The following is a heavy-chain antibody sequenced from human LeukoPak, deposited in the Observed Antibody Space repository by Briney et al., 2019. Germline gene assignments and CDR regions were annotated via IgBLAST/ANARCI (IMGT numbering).Heavy chain of an antibody. CDR2: IIPIFGTA. J-gene: IGHJ6*02. D-gene: IGHD2-21*02. CDR1: GYTFTSYG. CDR3: ARLAGEIVVVTAIQRYYYYGMDV. V-gene: IGHV1-69*13. Sequence: SVKVSCKASGYTFTSYGISWVRQAPGQGLEWMGGIIPIFGTANYAQKFQGRVTITADESTSTAYMELSSLRSEDTAVYYCARLAGEIVVVTAIQRYYYYGMDVWGQGTTVTVSS.